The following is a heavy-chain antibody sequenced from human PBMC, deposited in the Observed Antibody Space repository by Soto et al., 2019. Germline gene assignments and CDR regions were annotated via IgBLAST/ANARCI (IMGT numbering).Heavy chain of an antibody. CDR1: GYTFSNYG. Sequence: ASVKVSCKTSGYTFSNYGITWVRQAPGQPLEWLGWISLYSDGTNYAQKFQGRVSMTTDTSTTTAYMELRSLRSDDTAVYYCASVVPGAEAWFGPWGQGTLVTVSS. J-gene: IGHJ5*02. D-gene: IGHD2-2*01. CDR2: ISLYSDGT. V-gene: IGHV1-18*01. CDR3: ASVVPGAEAWFGP.